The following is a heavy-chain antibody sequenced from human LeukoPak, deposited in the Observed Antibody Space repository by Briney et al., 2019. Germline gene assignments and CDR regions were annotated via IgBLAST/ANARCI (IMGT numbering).Heavy chain of an antibody. Sequence: PSETLSLTCAVYGGSFSGYYWSWIRQPPGKGLEWIGEINHSGSTNYNPSLKSRVTISVDTSKNQFSLRLSSVAAADTAVYYCARGLGLGKDYYDSSGYRHPYYFDYWGQGTLVTVSS. D-gene: IGHD3-22*01. V-gene: IGHV4-34*01. CDR2: INHSGST. CDR3: ARGLGLGKDYYDSSGYRHPYYFDY. J-gene: IGHJ4*02. CDR1: GGSFSGYY.